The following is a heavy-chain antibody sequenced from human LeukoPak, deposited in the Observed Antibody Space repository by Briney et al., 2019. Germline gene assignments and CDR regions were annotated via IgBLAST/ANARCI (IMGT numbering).Heavy chain of an antibody. V-gene: IGHV3-49*04. D-gene: IGHD6-19*01. Sequence: HPGRSLRLSCTASGFTFGDYAISWVRQAPGKGLEWEGFIRSKAYGGTTEYAASVKGRFTISRDDSKSIAYLQMNSLKTEDSAVYYCTRVRIAVAGRGRYFDYWGQGTLVTVSS. CDR1: GFTFGDYA. J-gene: IGHJ4*02. CDR2: IRSKAYGGTT. CDR3: TRVRIAVAGRGRYFDY.